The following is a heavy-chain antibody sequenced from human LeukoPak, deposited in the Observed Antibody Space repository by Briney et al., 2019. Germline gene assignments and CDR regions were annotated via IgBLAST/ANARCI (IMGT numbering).Heavy chain of an antibody. CDR3: ARGDHVRIYTQSHFDI. Sequence: ASVKVSCKASGYTFTGYYMHWVRQAPGQGLEWMGWINLNSGGTNDAQKFQDRVTMTRDTSISTAYMELSRLRFDDTAVYYCARGDHVRIYTQSHFDIWGQGTMVTVSS. CDR1: GYTFTGYY. J-gene: IGHJ3*02. V-gene: IGHV1-2*02. D-gene: IGHD2/OR15-2a*01. CDR2: INLNSGGT.